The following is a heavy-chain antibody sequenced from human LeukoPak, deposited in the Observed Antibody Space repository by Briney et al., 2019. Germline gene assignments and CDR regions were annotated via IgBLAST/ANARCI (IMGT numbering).Heavy chain of an antibody. V-gene: IGHV1-2*04. J-gene: IGHJ6*02. D-gene: IGHD3-10*01. CDR3: ARSINRSGSGSHGYYYYYGMDV. CDR2: INPNSGGT. CDR1: GYTFTGYY. Sequence: ASVKVSCTASGYTFTGYYMPWVRQAPGQGLEWMGWINPNSGGTNYAQKFQGWVTMTRDTSISTAYMELSRLRSDDTAVYYCARSINRSGSGSHGYYYYYGMDVWGQGTTVTVSS.